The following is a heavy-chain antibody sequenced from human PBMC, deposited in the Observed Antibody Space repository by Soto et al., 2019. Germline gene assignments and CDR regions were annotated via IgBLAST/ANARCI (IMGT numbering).Heavy chain of an antibody. CDR3: ARKSSSSAWFDP. V-gene: IGHV1-18*01. CDR1: GYNFHTYG. CDR2: ISTYNGNT. Sequence: QVQLVQSGAEVKKPGASVKVSCKTSGYNFHTYGVTWVRQATGQGLVWMGCISTYNGNTNYAQNFQDRVTSTTDPSTKTAYMELRSLRSDDTAVYYCARKSSSSAWFDPWGQGTKVTVSS. D-gene: IGHD2-2*01. J-gene: IGHJ5*02.